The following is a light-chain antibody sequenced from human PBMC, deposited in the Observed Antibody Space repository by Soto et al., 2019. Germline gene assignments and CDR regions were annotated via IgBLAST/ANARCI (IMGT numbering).Light chain of an antibody. Sequence: EIVMTQSPATLSVSPGEGATLSCRASQSISSNLAWYQQKPGQAPRLVIFDASTRATGIPDRFSGRGSGTDFTLTISSLQSEDSAVYFCQQYNDWPPITFGGGTKVEIK. CDR1: QSISSN. V-gene: IGKV3-15*01. J-gene: IGKJ4*01. CDR2: DAS. CDR3: QQYNDWPPIT.